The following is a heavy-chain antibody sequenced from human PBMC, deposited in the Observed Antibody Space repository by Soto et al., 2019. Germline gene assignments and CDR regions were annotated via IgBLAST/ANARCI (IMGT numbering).Heavy chain of an antibody. CDR3: AKDGNWLAVYFEV. CDR2: SSASGRSR. Sequence: GWSLRLSCVASGIEFSNYAMSWVRQAPGKGLEWVSISSASGRSRYHADSVKGRFTISRDNSKNTLYLHMTNLRAEDTAVYYCAKDGNWLAVYFEVWGEGAPVTVSS. V-gene: IGHV3-23*01. J-gene: IGHJ4*02. D-gene: IGHD3-9*01. CDR1: GIEFSNYA.